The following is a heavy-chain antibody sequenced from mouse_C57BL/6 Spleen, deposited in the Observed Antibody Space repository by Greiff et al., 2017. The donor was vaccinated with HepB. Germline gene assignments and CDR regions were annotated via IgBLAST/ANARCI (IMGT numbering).Heavy chain of an antibody. D-gene: IGHD2-4*01. CDR2: INPYNGGT. V-gene: IGHV1-19*01. CDR1: GYTFTDYY. CDR3: ARGNDYDGYFDY. J-gene: IGHJ2*01. Sequence: EVQLQQSGPVLVKPGASVKMSCKASGYTFTDYYMNWVKQSHGKSLEWIGVINPYNGGTSYNQKFKGKATLTVDKSSSTAYMELNSLTSEDSAVYYCARGNDYDGYFDYWGQGTTLTVSS.